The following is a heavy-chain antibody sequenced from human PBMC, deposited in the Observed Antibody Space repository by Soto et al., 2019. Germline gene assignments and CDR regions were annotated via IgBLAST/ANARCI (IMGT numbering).Heavy chain of an antibody. CDR1: GGSISSYY. J-gene: IGHJ4*02. V-gene: IGHV4-59*08. Sequence: QVQLQESGPGLVKPSETLSLTCTVSGGSISSYYWSWIRQPPGKGLEWIGYIYYSGSTNYNPSLKRLVTISVDTSKNQSSLKLNSMTAADTAVYYCARHNYGSGSTYFDYWGQGTLVTVSS. D-gene: IGHD3-10*01. CDR2: IYYSGST. CDR3: ARHNYGSGSTYFDY.